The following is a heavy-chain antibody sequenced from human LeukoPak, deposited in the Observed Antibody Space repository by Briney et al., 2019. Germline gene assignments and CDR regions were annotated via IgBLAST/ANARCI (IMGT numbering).Heavy chain of an antibody. D-gene: IGHD6-6*01. CDR2: INHSGST. Sequence: SETLSLTCAVYGGSFSGYYGSWIRQPPGKGLEWIGEINHSGSTNYNPSLKSRVTISVDTSKNQFSLKLSSVTAADTAVYYCARAVAARVDYWGQGTLVTVSS. J-gene: IGHJ4*02. CDR1: GGSFSGYY. CDR3: ARAVAARVDY. V-gene: IGHV4-34*01.